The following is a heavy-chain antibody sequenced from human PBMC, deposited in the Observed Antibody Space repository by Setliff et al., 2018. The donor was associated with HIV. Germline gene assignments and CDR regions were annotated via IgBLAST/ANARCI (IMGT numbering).Heavy chain of an antibody. CDR2: IHTSGNI. V-gene: IGHV4-4*07. CDR1: GGSISSYY. J-gene: IGHJ3*02. CDR3: VKVGPSYYYDSTGYSPDAFDI. D-gene: IGHD3-22*01. Sequence: SETLSLTCIVAGGSISSYYWSWIRQSDGKELEWIGRIHTSGNIRYNPSLQSRVTMSTDTSNNQFSLKLSSVTAADTAVYYCVKVGPSYYYDSTGYSPDAFDIWGHGTKVTVSS.